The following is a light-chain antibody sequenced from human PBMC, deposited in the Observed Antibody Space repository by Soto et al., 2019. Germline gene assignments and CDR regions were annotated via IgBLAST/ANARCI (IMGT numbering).Light chain of an antibody. CDR1: QSIRSW. CDR3: QQYNSHST. V-gene: IGKV1-5*03. Sequence: DIQMTQSPSTLSASVGDRVTITCRASQSIRSWFAWYHQXPGKAPKLLIYKATSSESGAPSRFSGSGSGTEFTLTISSLQPDYLAAYYCQQYNSHSTFGQGTQVDIK. CDR2: KAT. J-gene: IGKJ1*01.